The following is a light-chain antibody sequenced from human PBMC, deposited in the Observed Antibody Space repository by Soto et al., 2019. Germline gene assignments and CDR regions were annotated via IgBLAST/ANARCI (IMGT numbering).Light chain of an antibody. CDR2: TSG. V-gene: IGKV1-39*01. CDR3: QQTYRTPYT. CDR1: QRITTY. J-gene: IGKJ2*01. Sequence: IQMTQSPSSLSASVGDRVTITCRASQRITTYLKWYQQKPGEAPKLLISTSGPLQRGVRSRFSGSGSRTDFSLTITALRPEDFATYFCQQTYRTPYTFGQGTKLEIQ.